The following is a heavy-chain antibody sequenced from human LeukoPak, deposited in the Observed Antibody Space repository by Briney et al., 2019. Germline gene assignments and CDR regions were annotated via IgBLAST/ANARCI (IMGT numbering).Heavy chain of an antibody. CDR1: GYTFTGYY. V-gene: IGHV1-2*04. Sequence: EASVKVSCKASGYTFTGYYMHWVRQAPGQGLEWMGWINPNSGGTNYAQKFQGWVTMTRDTSISTAYMELSRLRSDDTAVYYCARSEKYSSGWFLPKYAFDIWGQGTMVTVSS. J-gene: IGHJ3*02. D-gene: IGHD6-19*01. CDR2: INPNSGGT. CDR3: ARSEKYSSGWFLPKYAFDI.